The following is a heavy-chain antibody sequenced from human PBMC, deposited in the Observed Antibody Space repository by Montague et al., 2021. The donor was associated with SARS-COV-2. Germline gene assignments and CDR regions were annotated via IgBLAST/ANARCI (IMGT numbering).Heavy chain of an antibody. Sequence: SETLSLTCTVSGGSISSSSYYWGWIRQPPGKGLEWIGSIYYSGSTYYNPSLKSRVTISKDTSKNQVVLTMTNMDPVDTATYYCARMLTTVTLFDGYYYGMDVWGQGTTVTVSS. V-gene: IGHV4-39*06. J-gene: IGHJ6*02. CDR2: IYYSGST. D-gene: IGHD4-17*01. CDR3: ARMLTTVTLFDGYYYGMDV. CDR1: GGSISSSSYY.